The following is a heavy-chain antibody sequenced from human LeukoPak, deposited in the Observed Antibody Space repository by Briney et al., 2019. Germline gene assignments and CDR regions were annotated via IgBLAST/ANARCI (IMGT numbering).Heavy chain of an antibody. CDR1: GFTFSSYA. CDR3: AKGGLVHRFDP. V-gene: IGHV3-23*01. Sequence: GGSLRLSCAASGFTFSSYAMSWVRQAPGKGLEWVSGISGSGDNTSYADSVTGRFTISRDNSNNTLYLQMNSLRADDTAVYYCAKGGLVHRFDPWGQGTLVTVSS. J-gene: IGHJ5*02. CDR2: ISGSGDNT.